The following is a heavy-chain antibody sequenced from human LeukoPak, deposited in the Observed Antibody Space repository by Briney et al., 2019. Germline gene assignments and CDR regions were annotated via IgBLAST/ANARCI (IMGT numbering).Heavy chain of an antibody. J-gene: IGHJ2*01. CDR3: ARLSTDWYFDL. D-gene: IGHD2/OR15-2a*01. CDR2: IYYSGST. Sequence: SETLSLTCTVSGGSISSYYWSWIRQSPGKGLEWIGYIYYSGSTNYNPSLKSRVTISVDTSKNQFSLKLSSVTAADTAVYYCARLSTDWYFDLWGRGTLVTVSS. V-gene: IGHV4-59*01. CDR1: GGSISSYY.